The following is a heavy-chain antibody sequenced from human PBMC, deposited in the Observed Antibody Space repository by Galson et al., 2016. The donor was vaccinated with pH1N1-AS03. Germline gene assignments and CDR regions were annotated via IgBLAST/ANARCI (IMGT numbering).Heavy chain of an antibody. Sequence: SLRLSCAASGFTFSIYAMHWVRQAPGKGLEWVSGVGGVDGSLWYAESVKGRFTVSRDNSKGTLDLQMNSLRADDTAVYYCARGSGSPHWFDPWGQVTLVTVSS. CDR1: GFTFSIYA. J-gene: IGHJ5*02. V-gene: IGHV3-23*01. CDR2: VGGVDGSL. D-gene: IGHD3-3*01. CDR3: ARGSGSPHWFDP.